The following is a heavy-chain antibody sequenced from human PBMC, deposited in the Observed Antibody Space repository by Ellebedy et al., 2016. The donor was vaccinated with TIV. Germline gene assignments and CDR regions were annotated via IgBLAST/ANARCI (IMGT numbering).Heavy chain of an antibody. CDR3: ARERPSGGYGMDV. V-gene: IGHV4-59*01. CDR2: IYYSGST. J-gene: IGHJ6*02. Sequence: MLSETLSLTCTVSGGSISSYYWSWIRQPPGKGLEWIGYIYYSGSTNYNPSLKSRVTISVDTSKNQFSLKLSSVTAADTAVYYCARERPSGGYGMDVWGQGTTVTVSS. D-gene: IGHD3-10*01. CDR1: GGSISSYY.